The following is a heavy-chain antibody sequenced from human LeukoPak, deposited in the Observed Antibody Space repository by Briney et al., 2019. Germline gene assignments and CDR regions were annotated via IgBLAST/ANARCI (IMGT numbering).Heavy chain of an antibody. Sequence: ASVKVSCKASGYTFTSYGISWVCQAPGQGLEWMGWISAYNGNTNYAQKLQGRVTMTTDTSTSTAYMELRSLRSDDTAVYYCARDNSVRDEAWWFNPWGQGTLVTVSS. CDR2: ISAYNGNT. J-gene: IGHJ5*02. D-gene: IGHD5-24*01. V-gene: IGHV1-18*01. CDR1: GYTFTSYG. CDR3: ARDNSVRDEAWWFNP.